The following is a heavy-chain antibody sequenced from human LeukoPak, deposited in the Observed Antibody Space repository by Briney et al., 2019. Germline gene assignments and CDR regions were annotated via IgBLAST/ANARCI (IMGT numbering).Heavy chain of an antibody. Sequence: GGSLRLSCAASGFTFSSYSMDWVRQAPGKGLEWVSGINWNGGSTGYADSVKGRFTISRDNAKNSLYLQMNSLRAEDTAVYYCARGGVRGVLLPVDYWGQGTLVTVSS. D-gene: IGHD3-10*01. CDR2: INWNGGST. CDR1: GFTFSSYS. CDR3: ARGGVRGVLLPVDY. V-gene: IGHV3-20*04. J-gene: IGHJ4*02.